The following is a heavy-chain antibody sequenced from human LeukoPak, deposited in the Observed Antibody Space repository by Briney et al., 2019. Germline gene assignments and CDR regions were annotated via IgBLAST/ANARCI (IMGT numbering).Heavy chain of an antibody. Sequence: GGSLRLSCAASGFTVSSNYMSWVRQAPGKGLEWVSVIYSGGNTYYADSVKGRFTISRDYSKNTLYLQMNSLRAGDTAVYYCARYGRWGTSQEFDYWGQGTLVTVSS. CDR2: IYSGGNT. CDR1: GFTVSSNY. V-gene: IGHV3-53*01. CDR3: ARYGRWGTSQEFDY. J-gene: IGHJ4*02. D-gene: IGHD2-2*01.